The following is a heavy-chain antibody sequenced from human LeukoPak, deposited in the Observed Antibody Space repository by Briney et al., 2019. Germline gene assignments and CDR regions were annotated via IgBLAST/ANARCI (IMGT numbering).Heavy chain of an antibody. CDR1: GYTFTSYA. CDR2: INAGNGNT. J-gene: IGHJ5*02. Sequence: ASVKVSCKASGYTFTSYAMHWVRQAPGQRLEWMGWINAGNGNTKYSQKFQGRVTITRDTSASTAYMELSSLRSEDTAVYYCARGPLWGDYVVGWFDPWGQGTLVTVSS. CDR3: ARGPLWGDYVVGWFDP. V-gene: IGHV1-3*01. D-gene: IGHD4-17*01.